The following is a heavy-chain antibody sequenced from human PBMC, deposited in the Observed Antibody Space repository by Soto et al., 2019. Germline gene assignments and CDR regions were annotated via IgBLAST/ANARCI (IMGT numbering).Heavy chain of an antibody. CDR3: ARVSPSPSPLYYYYYYMDV. CDR1: GGSISSGGYY. CDR2: IYYSGST. J-gene: IGHJ6*03. V-gene: IGHV4-31*03. Sequence: SETLSLTCTVSGGSISSGGYYWSWIRQHPGKGLEWIGYIYYSGSTYYNPSLKSRVTISVDTSKNQFSLKLSSVTAADTAVYYCARVSPSPSPLYYYYYYMDVWGKGTTVTVSS.